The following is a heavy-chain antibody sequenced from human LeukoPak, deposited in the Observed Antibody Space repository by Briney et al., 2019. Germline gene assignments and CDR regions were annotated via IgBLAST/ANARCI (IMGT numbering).Heavy chain of an antibody. D-gene: IGHD3-10*01. J-gene: IGHJ4*02. V-gene: IGHV3-30*04. CDR1: GFTFSSYA. CDR3: ARGITLDY. CDR2: ISYDGSNK. Sequence: GGSLRLSCAASGFTFSSYAMHWVRQAPGKGLEWVAVISYDGSNKYYADSVKGRFTISRDNSQNTLYLQMHSLRAEETAVYYCARGITLDYWGQGTLVTVSS.